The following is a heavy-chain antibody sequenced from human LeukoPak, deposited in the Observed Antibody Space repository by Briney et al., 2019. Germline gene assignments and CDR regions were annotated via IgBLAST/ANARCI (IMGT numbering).Heavy chain of an antibody. CDR3: ARVTWKTVIAAPDY. CDR1: GYTFTDYY. J-gene: IGHJ4*02. Sequence: ASVKVSCKTSGYTFTDYYIHWVRQAPGQGLEWMGQLNPHTGGANYPQKFQGRVSMTRDTSINTAYIEVSRLTSDDTAVYYCARVTWKTVIAAPDYWGQGTLVTASS. CDR2: LNPHTGGA. D-gene: IGHD2-21*01. V-gene: IGHV1-2*06.